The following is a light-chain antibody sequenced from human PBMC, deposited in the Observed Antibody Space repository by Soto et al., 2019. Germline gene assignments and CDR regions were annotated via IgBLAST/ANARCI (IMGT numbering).Light chain of an antibody. CDR3: SSYSTSFFYV. J-gene: IGLJ1*01. CDR2: GVT. V-gene: IGLV2-14*01. Sequence: QSVLTQPASVSGSPGQSITISCTGTSSDIGFYNYVSWYQQYAGQAPKLLIYGVTNRPSGISYRFSGSKSGSTASLTIYGLRDEDDADYYCSSYSTSFFYVFGTGNKVTVL. CDR1: SSDIGFYNY.